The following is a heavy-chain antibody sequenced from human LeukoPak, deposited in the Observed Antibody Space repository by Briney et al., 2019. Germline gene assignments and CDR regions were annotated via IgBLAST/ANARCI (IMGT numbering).Heavy chain of an antibody. V-gene: IGHV3-7*05. J-gene: IGHJ4*02. Sequence: PGGSLRLSCVASGFTFSNYWMSWVRQAPGKGLEWVANISQAGNEKYYVDSVKGRFTISRDNAKNSVYLQMNSLRAADTAVYYCVRDYCSGVTCYSGYWGQGTLVTVSS. CDR2: ISQAGNEK. CDR3: VRDYCSGVTCYSGY. CDR1: GFTFSNYW. D-gene: IGHD2-15*01.